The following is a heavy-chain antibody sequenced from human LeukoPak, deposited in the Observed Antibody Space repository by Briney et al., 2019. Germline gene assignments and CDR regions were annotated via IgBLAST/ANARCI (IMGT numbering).Heavy chain of an antibody. CDR3: ARRQQQPPPTFDY. J-gene: IGHJ4*02. Sequence: SETLSLTCTVSSGSIFSSNWWSWVRQPPGKGLEWIGQIFHTGSTNYNPSLKSRVTISVDTSKNQFSLKLSSVTAADTAVYYCARRQQQPPPTFDYWGQGTLVTVSS. CDR1: SGSIFSSNW. CDR2: IFHTGST. V-gene: IGHV4-4*02. D-gene: IGHD6-13*01.